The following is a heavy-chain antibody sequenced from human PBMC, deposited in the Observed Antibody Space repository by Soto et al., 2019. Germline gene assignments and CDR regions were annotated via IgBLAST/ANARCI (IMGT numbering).Heavy chain of an antibody. CDR3: ARCPPYGDMYAGWFDP. Sequence: SETLSLTCTVSGGSISSYYWSWIRQPPGKGLEWIGYIYYSGSTNYNPSLKSRVTISVDTSKNQFSLKLSSVTAADTAVYYCARCPPYGDMYAGWFDPWGQGTLVTVSS. CDR1: GGSISSYY. V-gene: IGHV4-59*01. D-gene: IGHD4-17*01. CDR2: IYYSGST. J-gene: IGHJ5*02.